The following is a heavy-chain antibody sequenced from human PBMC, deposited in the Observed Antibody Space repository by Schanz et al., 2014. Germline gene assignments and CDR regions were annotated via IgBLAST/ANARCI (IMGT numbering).Heavy chain of an antibody. Sequence: EVQLLESGGGLVQPGGSLRLSCASSGFSFTTYAMSWVRQPPGRGLEWVSSISSGGGSTYYADSVKGRFTISRDNSKNTLYLQMKSLRAEDTAVYYCARVKYCTITRCYRTETEGIYYMDVWGKGTTVTVSS. V-gene: IGHV3-23*01. J-gene: IGHJ6*03. CDR3: ARVKYCTITRCYRTETEGIYYMDV. CDR2: ISSGGGST. D-gene: IGHD2-2*01. CDR1: GFSFTTYA.